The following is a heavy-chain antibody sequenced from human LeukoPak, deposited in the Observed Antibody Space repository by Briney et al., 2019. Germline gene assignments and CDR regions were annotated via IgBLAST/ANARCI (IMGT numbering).Heavy chain of an antibody. Sequence: RGSSVKVSCKASGGTFSSYAISWVRQAPGQGLEWMGGIIPIFGTANYAQKFQGRVTITADESTSTAYMELSSLRSEDTAVYYCARGGGPYQLLYWFDHWGQGTLVTVSS. CDR2: IIPIFGTA. V-gene: IGHV1-69*01. D-gene: IGHD2-2*01. CDR3: ARGGGPYQLLYWFDH. CDR1: GGTFSSYA. J-gene: IGHJ5*02.